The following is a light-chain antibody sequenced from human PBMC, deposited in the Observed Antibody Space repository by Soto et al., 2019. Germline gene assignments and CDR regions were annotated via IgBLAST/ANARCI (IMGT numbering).Light chain of an antibody. CDR2: STS. J-gene: IGLJ3*02. Sequence: QAVVTQEPSVSVSPGRTVTLTCGLNSGSVSTSYYPSWYQQTPGQAPRTLIYSTSTRSSGVPDRFSGSILGNKAALTITGAQADDESDYYCVLYMGSGSWVFGGGTKLTVL. CDR3: VLYMGSGSWV. V-gene: IGLV8-61*01. CDR1: SGSVSTSYY.